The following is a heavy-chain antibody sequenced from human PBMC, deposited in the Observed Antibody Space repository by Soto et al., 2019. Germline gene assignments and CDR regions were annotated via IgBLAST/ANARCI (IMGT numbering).Heavy chain of an antibody. CDR1: GYTFTSYG. CDR2: ISAYNGNT. CDR3: ASWVGQNHGYRGPFDY. D-gene: IGHD5-12*01. Sequence: QVQLVQSGADVKKPGASVKVSCKASGYTFTSYGISWVRQAPGQGLEWMGWISAYNGNTNYAQKLQGRVTMTRDTSTSTVYMELTRLRSDDTAVYYCASWVGQNHGYRGPFDYWGQGTLLTVSS. J-gene: IGHJ4*02. V-gene: IGHV1-18*04.